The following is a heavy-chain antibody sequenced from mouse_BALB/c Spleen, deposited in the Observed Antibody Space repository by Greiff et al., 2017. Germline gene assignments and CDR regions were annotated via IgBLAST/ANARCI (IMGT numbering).Heavy chain of an antibody. D-gene: IGHD3-3*01. CDR1: GYTFTDYE. CDR2: IDPETGGT. Sequence: QVQLQQSGAELVRPGASVTLSCKASGYTFTDYEMHWVKQTPVHGLEWIGAIDPETGGTAYHQKFKGKATLTADKSSSTAYMELRSLTSDDSAVYYCTRGTPYFDDWGEGTTLTVSS. J-gene: IGHJ2*01. CDR3: TRGTPYFDD. V-gene: IGHV1-15*01.